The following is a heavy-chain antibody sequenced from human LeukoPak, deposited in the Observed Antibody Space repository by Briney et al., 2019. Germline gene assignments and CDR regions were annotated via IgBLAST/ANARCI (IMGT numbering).Heavy chain of an antibody. D-gene: IGHD3/OR15-3a*01. Sequence: PSETLSLTCTVSGGSISSYYWSWIRQPPGKGLEWIGEINHSGSTNYNPSLKSRVTIPVDTSKNQFSLKLSSVTAADTAVYYCANTGYYTRWFDPWGQGTLVTVSS. CDR2: INHSGST. CDR3: ANTGYYTRWFDP. CDR1: GGSISSYY. V-gene: IGHV4-34*01. J-gene: IGHJ5*02.